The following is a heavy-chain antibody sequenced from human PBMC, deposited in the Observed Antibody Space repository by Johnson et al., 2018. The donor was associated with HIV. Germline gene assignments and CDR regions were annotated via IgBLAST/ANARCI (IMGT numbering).Heavy chain of an antibody. CDR1: GFTFSDYY. D-gene: IGHD5-12*01. CDR2: ISSNGGST. V-gene: IGHV3-64*01. J-gene: IGHJ3*02. CDR3: TTGSLVANDAFDI. Sequence: VLLVESGGVVVQPGGSLRLSCAASGFTFSDYYMSWIRQAPGKGLEYVSAISSNGGSTYYANSVKGRCTISRDDSKNTLSLQMNSLKTEDTAVYYCTTGSLVANDAFDIWGQGTMVTVSS.